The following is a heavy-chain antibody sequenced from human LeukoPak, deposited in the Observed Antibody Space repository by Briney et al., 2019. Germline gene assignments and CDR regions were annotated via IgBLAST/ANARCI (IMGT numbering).Heavy chain of an antibody. J-gene: IGHJ4*02. CDR3: ARDRGGMGVVPAAIGY. D-gene: IGHD2-2*01. Sequence: EASVKVSCKASGGTFSSYTISWVRQAPGQGLEWMGGIIPIFGTANYAQKFQGRVTITADEFTSTAYMDLSSLRSEDTAVYYCARDRGGMGVVPAAIGYWGQGILVTVFS. CDR2: IIPIFGTA. CDR1: GGTFSSYT. V-gene: IGHV1-69*13.